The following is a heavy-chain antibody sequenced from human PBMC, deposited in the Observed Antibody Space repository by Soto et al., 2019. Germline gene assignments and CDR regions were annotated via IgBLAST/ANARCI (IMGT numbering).Heavy chain of an antibody. CDR3: ARDPIRGAAAGPYDAFDI. J-gene: IGHJ3*02. V-gene: IGHV1-46*01. CDR2: INPSGGST. Sequence: ASVKVSCKASGYTFTNYYMHWVRQAPGQGLEWMGIINPSGGSTSYAQKFQGRVTMTRDTSTSTVYMELSSLRSEDTAVYYCARDPIRGAAAGPYDAFDIWGQGTMVT. CDR1: GYTFTNYY. D-gene: IGHD6-13*01.